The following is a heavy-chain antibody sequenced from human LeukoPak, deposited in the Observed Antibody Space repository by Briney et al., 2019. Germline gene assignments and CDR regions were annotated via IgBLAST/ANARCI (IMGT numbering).Heavy chain of an antibody. CDR2: IYYSGSA. J-gene: IGHJ3*02. Sequence: PSETLSLTCTVSGGSTSSYYWSWIRQPPGKGLEWIGYIYYSGSANYNPSLKSRVTISVDTSKNQFSLKLSSVTAADTAVYYCARAVAGVFDIWGQGTMATVSS. V-gene: IGHV4-59*01. CDR3: ARAVAGVFDI. CDR1: GGSTSSYY. D-gene: IGHD6-19*01.